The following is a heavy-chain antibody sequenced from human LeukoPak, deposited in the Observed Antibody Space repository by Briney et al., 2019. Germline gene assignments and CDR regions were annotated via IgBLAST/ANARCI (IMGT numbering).Heavy chain of an antibody. CDR2: IYTSGTT. CDR3: ARSSTTDANPYYSENMDV. J-gene: IGHJ6*03. CDR1: GYSISSGYY. D-gene: IGHD2-2*01. Sequence: SETLSLTWTVSGYSISSGYYWGWLRQPAGKGLEGIGRIYTSGTTNYNPSLKSRVTISVDTSKNQFSLKLSSVTAADTAVYYCARSSTTDANPYYSENMDVWGKGTTVTVSS. V-gene: IGHV4-61*02.